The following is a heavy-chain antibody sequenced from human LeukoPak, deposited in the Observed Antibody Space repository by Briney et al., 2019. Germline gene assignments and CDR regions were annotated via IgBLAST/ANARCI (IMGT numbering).Heavy chain of an antibody. CDR3: ARGDGWLQPTPLDAFDI. CDR2: INSDGSST. Sequence: GGSLRLSCAASGFTFSSYWMHWVRQAPGRGLVWVSRINSDGSSTSYADSVKGRFTISRDNAKNALYLQMNSLRAEDTAVYYCARGDGWLQPTPLDAFDIWGQGTMVTVSS. J-gene: IGHJ3*02. D-gene: IGHD5-24*01. V-gene: IGHV3-74*01. CDR1: GFTFSSYW.